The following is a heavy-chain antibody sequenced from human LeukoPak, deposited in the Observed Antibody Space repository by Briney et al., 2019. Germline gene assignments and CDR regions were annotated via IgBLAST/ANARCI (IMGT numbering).Heavy chain of an antibody. D-gene: IGHD1-26*01. CDR3: ARDNSVGDTAWWFDP. CDR2: INPSGSST. J-gene: IGHJ5*02. V-gene: IGHV1-46*01. Sequence: ASVKVSCKASGYTFTSYYMHWVRQAPGQGLEWMGLINPSGSSTSYAQKFQGRLSLTRDMSTSTDYMELSSLRSEDTAVYYCARDNSVGDTAWWFDPWGQGTLVTVSS. CDR1: GYTFTSYY.